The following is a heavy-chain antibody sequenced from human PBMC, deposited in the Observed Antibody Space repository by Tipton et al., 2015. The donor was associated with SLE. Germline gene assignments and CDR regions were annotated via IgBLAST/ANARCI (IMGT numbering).Heavy chain of an antibody. V-gene: IGHV3-74*01. CDR3: SRDPRSLDF. J-gene: IGHJ4*02. CDR2: ISSDGSST. CDR1: GFIFSSYW. Sequence: GSLRLSCAASGFIFSSYWMHWVRQAPGKGLVWISRISSDGSSTSYADSVKGRFTISRDDAKNSLYLQMNSLRDEDTAVYYCSRDPRSLDFWGQGTLVTVSS.